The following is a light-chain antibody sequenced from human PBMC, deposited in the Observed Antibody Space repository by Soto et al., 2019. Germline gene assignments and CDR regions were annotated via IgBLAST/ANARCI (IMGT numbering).Light chain of an antibody. V-gene: IGKV1-9*01. Sequence: DIQMTQSPSTLSASVGDRVTITCRASQGINTFLAWYQQKAGKAPKLLIYAASTLQSGVPSRFSGSGSGTDFTLTINSLQSEDFATYYCQQLNSYPITFGQGTRLEI. CDR2: AAS. J-gene: IGKJ5*01. CDR3: QQLNSYPIT. CDR1: QGINTF.